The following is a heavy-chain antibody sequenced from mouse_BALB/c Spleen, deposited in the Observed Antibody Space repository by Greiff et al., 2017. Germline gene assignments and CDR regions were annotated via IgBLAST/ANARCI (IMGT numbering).Heavy chain of an antibody. CDR2: IDPANGNT. J-gene: IGHJ3*01. V-gene: IGHV14-3*02. Sequence: VQLKESGAELVKPGASVKLSCTASGFNIKDTYMHWVKQRPEQGLEWIGRIDPANGNTKYDPKFQGKATITADTSSNTAYLQLSSLTSEDTAVYYCADSTAYWGQGTLVTVSA. CDR3: ADSTAY. CDR1: GFNIKDTY. D-gene: IGHD2-1*01.